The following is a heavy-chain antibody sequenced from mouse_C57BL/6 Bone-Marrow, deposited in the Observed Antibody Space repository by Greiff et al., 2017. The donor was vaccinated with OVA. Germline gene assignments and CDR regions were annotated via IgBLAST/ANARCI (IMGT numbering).Heavy chain of an antibody. CDR3: AREETGVYYFDY. CDR1: GYTFTSYW. CDR2: IDPSDSYT. J-gene: IGHJ2*01. Sequence: QVQLQQPGAELVKPGASVKLSCKASGYTFTSYWMQWVKQRPGQGLEWIGEIDPSDSYTNYNQKFKGKATLTVDTSSSTAYMRLSSLTSEDSAVYFRAREETGVYYFDYWGQGTTLTVSS. D-gene: IGHD4-1*01. V-gene: IGHV1-50*01.